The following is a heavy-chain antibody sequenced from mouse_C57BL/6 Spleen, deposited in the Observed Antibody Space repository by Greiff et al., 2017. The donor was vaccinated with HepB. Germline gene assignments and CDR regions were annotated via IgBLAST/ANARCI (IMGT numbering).Heavy chain of an antibody. V-gene: IGHV5-16*01. CDR2: INYDGSST. Sequence: EVKLVESEGGLVQPGSSMKLSCTASGFTFSDYYMAWVRQVPEKGLEWVANINYDGSSTYYLDSLKSRFIISRDNAKNILYLQMSSLKSEDTATYYCAREGSSYRGDYFDYWGQGTTLTVSS. J-gene: IGHJ2*01. D-gene: IGHD1-1*01. CDR1: GFTFSDYY. CDR3: AREGSSYRGDYFDY.